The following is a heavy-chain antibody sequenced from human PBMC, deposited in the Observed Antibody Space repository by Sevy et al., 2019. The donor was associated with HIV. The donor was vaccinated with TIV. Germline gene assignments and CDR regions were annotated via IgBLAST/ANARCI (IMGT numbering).Heavy chain of an antibody. CDR3: ARGPPDGSYDYFDY. CDR1: GFTFSSYI. CDR2: ISGSSNYI. J-gene: IGHJ4*02. Sequence: GGSLRLSCAASGFTFSSYIMNWVRQAPGKGLEWVSAISGSSNYIYYAESVKGRFIISRDNVKNTLYLQMNSLRADDTAVYYCARGPPDGSYDYFDYWGQGTLVTVSS. V-gene: IGHV3-21*06. D-gene: IGHD1-26*01.